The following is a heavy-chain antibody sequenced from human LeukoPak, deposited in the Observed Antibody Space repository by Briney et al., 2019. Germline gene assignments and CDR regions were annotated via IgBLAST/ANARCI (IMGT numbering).Heavy chain of an antibody. V-gene: IGHV4-59*01. CDR1: GGSLSSYY. D-gene: IGHD6-25*01. CDR2: IYYSGST. CDR3: ARARYSSAPLDY. J-gene: IGHJ4*02. Sequence: PSETLSLTCIVSGGSLSSYYWSWIRQPPGKGLEWIGYIYYSGSTNYNPSLKSRVTISVVTSKNQFSLKLSSVTAAHTAVYYCARARYSSAPLDYWGQGTLITVSS.